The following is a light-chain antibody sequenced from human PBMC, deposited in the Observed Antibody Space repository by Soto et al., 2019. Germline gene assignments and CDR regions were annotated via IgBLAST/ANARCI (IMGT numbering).Light chain of an antibody. J-gene: IGKJ1*01. CDR2: KAS. V-gene: IGKV1-5*03. Sequence: DIPMTQSPSTLSASVGDRVTITCRTSQSISNLLAWYQQKPGKAPKLLIYKASSLESGVPSRFSGSGSGTEFTLTISSLQPDDFATYYCQQHNTYARTFGQGTKVEFK. CDR3: QQHNTYART. CDR1: QSISNL.